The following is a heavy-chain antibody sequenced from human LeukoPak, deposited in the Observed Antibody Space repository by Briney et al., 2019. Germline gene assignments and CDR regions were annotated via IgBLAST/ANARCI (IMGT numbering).Heavy chain of an antibody. D-gene: IGHD4-17*01. CDR1: GFTFSSYS. J-gene: IGHJ5*02. Sequence: PGGSLRLSCAASGFTFSSYSMNWVRQAPGEGLEWVSSISSSSSYIYYADSVKGRFTISRDNAKNSLYLQMNSLRAEDTAVYYCATMTTVTTNNWFDPWGQGTLVTVSS. CDR3: ATMTTVTTNNWFDP. V-gene: IGHV3-21*01. CDR2: ISSSSSYI.